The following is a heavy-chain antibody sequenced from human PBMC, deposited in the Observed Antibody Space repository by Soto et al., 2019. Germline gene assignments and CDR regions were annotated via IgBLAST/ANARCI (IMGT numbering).Heavy chain of an antibody. D-gene: IGHD3-3*01. CDR1: GYTFTSYY. Sequence: QVQLVQSGAEVKKPGASVKVSCKASGYTFTSYYMHWVRQAPGQGLEWMGIINPSGGSTSYAQKFKGRVTMTRDTSTSTVYMELSSLRSEDTAVYYCARDRGRITIFGVVTMNAFDIWGQGTMVTVSS. J-gene: IGHJ3*02. V-gene: IGHV1-46*01. CDR3: ARDRGRITIFGVVTMNAFDI. CDR2: INPSGGST.